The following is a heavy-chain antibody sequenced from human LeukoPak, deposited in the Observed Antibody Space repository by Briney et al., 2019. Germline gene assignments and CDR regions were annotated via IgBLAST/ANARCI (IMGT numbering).Heavy chain of an antibody. CDR3: ARDREWALLR. J-gene: IGHJ4*02. D-gene: IGHD1-26*01. Sequence: SETLSLTCTVSGGSISSYYWSWIRQPAGKGLEGVGLSYTSGSTNYNPSLKSRVTMSVDTSKNQFSLKLSSVTAADTAVYYCARDREWALLRWGQGTLVTVSS. V-gene: IGHV4-4*07. CDR2: SYTSGST. CDR1: GGSISSYY.